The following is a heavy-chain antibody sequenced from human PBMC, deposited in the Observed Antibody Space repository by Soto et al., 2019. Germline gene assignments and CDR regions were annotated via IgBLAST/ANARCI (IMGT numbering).Heavy chain of an antibody. CDR1: GYSFTSYW. CDR3: ARRSAIFGALYGMDV. J-gene: IGHJ6*02. D-gene: IGHD3-3*01. Sequence: GESLKISCKGSGYSFTSYWIGWVRQMPGKGLEWMGIIYPGDSDTRYSPSFQGQVTISADKSISTAYLQWSSLKASDTAMYYCARRSAIFGALYGMDVWGQGTTVTVSS. V-gene: IGHV5-51*01. CDR2: IYPGDSDT.